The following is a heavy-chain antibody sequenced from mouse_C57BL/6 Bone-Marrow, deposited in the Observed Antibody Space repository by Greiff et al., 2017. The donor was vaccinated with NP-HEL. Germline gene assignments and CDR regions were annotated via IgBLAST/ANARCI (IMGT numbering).Heavy chain of an antibody. D-gene: IGHD2-4*01. Sequence: DVKLQESGPGLVKPSQSLSLTCSVTGYSITSGYYWNWIRQFPGNKLEWMGYISYDGSNNYNPSLKNRISITRDTSKNQFFLKLNSVTTEDTATYYCARDRITFDYWGQGTTLTVSS. CDR2: ISYDGSN. CDR3: ARDRITFDY. J-gene: IGHJ2*01. CDR1: GYSITSGYY. V-gene: IGHV3-6*01.